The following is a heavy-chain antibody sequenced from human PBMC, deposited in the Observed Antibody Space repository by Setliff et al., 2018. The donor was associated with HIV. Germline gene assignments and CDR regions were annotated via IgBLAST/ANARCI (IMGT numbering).Heavy chain of an antibody. CDR2: IFDSENN. V-gene: IGHV4-59*01. J-gene: IGHJ3*01. CDR1: GDSITHYY. CDR3: ARQITSVTPEMLVVNDAFDV. Sequence: SQTLSLPCSVSGDSITHYYWNWIRQPPGKGLEWIGNIFDSENNNYNPSLKSRVSMSVDTSKNQFSLRLTSVTAADTAVYYCARQITSVTPEMLVVNDAFDVWGQGKMVTVSS. D-gene: IGHD4-17*01.